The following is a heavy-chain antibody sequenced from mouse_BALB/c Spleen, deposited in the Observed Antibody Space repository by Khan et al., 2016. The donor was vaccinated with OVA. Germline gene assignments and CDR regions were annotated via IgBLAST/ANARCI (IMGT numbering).Heavy chain of an antibody. CDR2: INTYTGET. J-gene: IGHJ1*01. V-gene: IGHV9-1*02. CDR1: GYTFTNYG. Sequence: QIQLVQSGPELKKPGETVKISCKASGYTFTNYGMNWVKQAPGKGLKWMGWINTYTGETTYPDDFKGRFAFSLETSASTAYLQINNLKNEDMATYFCARGASYWYFDDWGAGTTVTVSS. CDR3: ARGASYWYFDD.